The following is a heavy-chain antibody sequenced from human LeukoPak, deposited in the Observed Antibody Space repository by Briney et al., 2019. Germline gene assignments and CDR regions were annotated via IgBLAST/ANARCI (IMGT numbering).Heavy chain of an antibody. CDR1: GGSISSSSYY. Sequence: SETLSLTCTVSGGSISSSSYYWGWIRQPPGKGLEWIGSIYYSGSTYYNPSLKSRVTISVDTSKNQFSLKLSSVTAADTAVHCCARVITGLFDAFDIWGQGTMVTVSS. CDR2: IYYSGST. CDR3: ARVITGLFDAFDI. D-gene: IGHD1-14*01. V-gene: IGHV4-39*07. J-gene: IGHJ3*02.